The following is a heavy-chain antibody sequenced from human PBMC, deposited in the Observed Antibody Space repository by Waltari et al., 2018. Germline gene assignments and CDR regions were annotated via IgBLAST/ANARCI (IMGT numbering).Heavy chain of an antibody. CDR2: RGQVGTDK. Sequence: QVQLVESGGGVGQPGGSLRLSCRASGFTFSRYGMHWVRKVPGKGLGWVAFRGQVGTDKDSVDAVTGRLTSSMENSRNTLYLQMNSLRTEDTALYYCAKQYTVGAHFGSWGQGTRVIVSS. D-gene: IGHD1-26*01. V-gene: IGHV3-30*02. CDR1: GFTFSRYG. J-gene: IGHJ4*02. CDR3: AKQYTVGAHFGS.